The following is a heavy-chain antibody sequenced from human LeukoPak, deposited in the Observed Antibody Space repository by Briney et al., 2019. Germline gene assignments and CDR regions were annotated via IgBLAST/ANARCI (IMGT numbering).Heavy chain of an antibody. J-gene: IGHJ4*02. CDR2: IYPGDSGT. V-gene: IGHV5-51*01. Sequence: GESLKISCQGSGYSFTYYWIGWVRQMPGEGLEWMGIIYPGDSGTKYSPSFQGQVTISVDKSIRTAFLQWSSLKASDTAMYYCARGLGYCSDGVCSVFDNWGQGTLVTVSS. CDR1: GYSFTYYW. D-gene: IGHD2-8*01. CDR3: ARGLGYCSDGVCSVFDN.